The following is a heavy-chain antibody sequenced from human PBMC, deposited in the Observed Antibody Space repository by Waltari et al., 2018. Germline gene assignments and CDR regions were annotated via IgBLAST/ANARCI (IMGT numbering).Heavy chain of an antibody. J-gene: IGHJ3*01. V-gene: IGHV4-39*01. CDR2: VSYSGTT. CDR3: ATYIGASVGTAAFDV. Sequence: QLQLQESGPSLVRPSETLSVIWRVSCAPLTCTRHYWAWFRQSPGQGLEWIGTVSYSGTTYISPSLKSRVSVSRDTSKNQVSLILGSVTAADMAVYYCATYIGASVGTAAFDVWGQGTMVTVSS. D-gene: IGHD5-12*01. CDR1: CAPLTCTRHY.